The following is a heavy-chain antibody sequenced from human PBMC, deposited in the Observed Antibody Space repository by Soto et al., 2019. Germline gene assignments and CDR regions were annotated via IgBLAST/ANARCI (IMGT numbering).Heavy chain of an antibody. CDR2: INAGNGNT. J-gene: IGHJ6*03. CDR1: GYTFTSYA. D-gene: IGHD2-2*01. V-gene: IGHV1-3*01. Sequence: GASVKVSCKASGYTFTSYAMHWVRQAPGQRLEWMGWINAGNGNTKYSQKFQGRVTMTRDTSASTAYMELSSLRSEDTAVYYCARGLRIPLKRYCSSTSCFYYYMDVWGKGTTVTVSS. CDR3: ARGLRIPLKRYCSSTSCFYYYMDV.